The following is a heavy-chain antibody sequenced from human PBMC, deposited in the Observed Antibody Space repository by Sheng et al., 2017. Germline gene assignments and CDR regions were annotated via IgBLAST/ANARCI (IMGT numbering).Heavy chain of an antibody. CDR1: GGTFSSYA. D-gene: IGHD3-10*01. J-gene: IGHJ6*03. Sequence: QVQLVQSGAEVKKPGSSVKVSCKASGGTFSSYAISWVRQAPGQGLEWMGGIIPILGIANYAQKFQGRVTITADKSTSTAYMELSSLRSEDTAVYYCARKVVTMVRGVIIEAYMDVWGKGTTVTVSS. V-gene: IGHV1-69*04. CDR2: IIPILGIA. CDR3: ARKVVTMVRGVIIEAYMDV.